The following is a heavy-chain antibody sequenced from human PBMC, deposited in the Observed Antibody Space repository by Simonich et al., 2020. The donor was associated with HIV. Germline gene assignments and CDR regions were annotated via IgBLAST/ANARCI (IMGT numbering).Heavy chain of an antibody. J-gene: IGHJ5*02. Sequence: EVQLVESGGGLVQPGGSLRLSCAASGFTFSSYWVSGVCQAPGEGLGWGANIKQDGSENYYVDSVKGRFTISRDNAKNSLYLQMTSLRAEDTAVYYCARDKGMTMTHYGWFDPWGQGTLVTVSS. D-gene: IGHD3-10*01. V-gene: IGHV3-7*01. CDR2: IKQDGSEN. CDR3: ARDKGMTMTHYGWFDP. CDR1: GFTFSSYW.